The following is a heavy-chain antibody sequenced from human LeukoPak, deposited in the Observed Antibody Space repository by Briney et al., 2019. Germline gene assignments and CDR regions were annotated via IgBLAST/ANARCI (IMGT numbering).Heavy chain of an antibody. Sequence: SETLSLTCTVSGGSISSYYWSWIRQPPGKGLEWIGYIYYSGSTNYNPSLKSRVTISVDTSKNQFSLKLSSVTAADTAVYYCASHTRPGIAVAGTPDYWGQGTLVTVSS. CDR2: IYYSGST. J-gene: IGHJ4*02. V-gene: IGHV4-59*08. CDR1: GGSISSYY. D-gene: IGHD6-19*01. CDR3: ASHTRPGIAVAGTPDY.